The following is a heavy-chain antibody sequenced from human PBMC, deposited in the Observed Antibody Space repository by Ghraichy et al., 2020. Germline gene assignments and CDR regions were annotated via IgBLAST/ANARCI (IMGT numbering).Heavy chain of an antibody. CDR3: ARAGKGVDTAMVTDAFLDY. D-gene: IGHD5-18*01. J-gene: IGHJ4*02. CDR1: GFTFSSYD. V-gene: IGHV3-13*01. Sequence: GGSLRLSCAASGFTFSSYDMHWVRQATGKGLEWVSAIGTAGDTYYPGSVKGRFTISRENAKNSLYLQMNSLRAGDTAVYYCARAGKGVDTAMVTDAFLDYWGQGTLVTVSS. CDR2: IGTAGDT.